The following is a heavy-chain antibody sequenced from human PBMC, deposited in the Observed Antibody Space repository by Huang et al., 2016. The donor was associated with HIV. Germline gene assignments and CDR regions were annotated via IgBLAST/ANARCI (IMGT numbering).Heavy chain of an antibody. Sequence: EVQLVESGGGLVQPGRSLRLSCTASGFTFGGYAMSWFRQAPVKGVEWVGFIRGKAYGGTTEYAASVKDRFTISRDESKSIAYLQMNSLKTEDTAMYFCTRVVYSGGYYGFFDYWGQGTLVTVSS. CDR2: IRGKAYGGTT. V-gene: IGHV3-49*03. CDR3: TRVVYSGGYYGFFDY. CDR1: GFTFGGYA. D-gene: IGHD1-26*01. J-gene: IGHJ4*02.